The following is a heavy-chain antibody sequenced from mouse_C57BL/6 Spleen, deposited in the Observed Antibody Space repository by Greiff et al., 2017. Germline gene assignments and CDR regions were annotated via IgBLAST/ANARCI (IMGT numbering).Heavy chain of an antibody. CDR3: ARTTVVAMDY. J-gene: IGHJ4*01. D-gene: IGHD1-1*01. V-gene: IGHV1-69*01. CDR2: IDPSDSYT. Sequence: QVQLQQPGAELVMPGASVKLSCKASGYTFTSYWMHWVKQRPGQGLEWIGEIDPSDSYTNYNQKFKGKSTLTVDKSSSTAYMQLSSLTSEDSAVYYCARTTVVAMDYWGQGTSGTVSS. CDR1: GYTFTSYW.